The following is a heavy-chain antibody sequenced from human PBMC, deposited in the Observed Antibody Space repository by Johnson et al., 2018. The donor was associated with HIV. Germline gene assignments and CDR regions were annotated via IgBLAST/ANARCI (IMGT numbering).Heavy chain of an antibody. J-gene: IGHJ3*01. D-gene: IGHD1-26*01. Sequence: VQLVESGGDLVQPGGSLRLSCVASGFTFSSYAMNCVRQATGKGLEWVSVIYSGGSTYYADSVKGRFPISRDNSKNTLYLQMNSLRAEDTAVYYCARHRGVYPTSPGGVGAFDFWGPGTMVTVSS. V-gene: IGHV3-66*02. CDR3: ARHRGVYPTSPGGVGAFDF. CDR1: GFTFSSYA. CDR2: IYSGGST.